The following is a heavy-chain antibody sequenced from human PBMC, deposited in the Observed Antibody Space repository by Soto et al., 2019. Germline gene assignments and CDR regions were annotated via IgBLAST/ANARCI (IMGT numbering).Heavy chain of an antibody. CDR3: ARDKDTVAVQLFDP. Sequence: GGSLRLSCAASGFTFSSYTMNWVRQAPGKGLEWVSSISGSSTYIYYADSVKGRFTISRDNAKNSLYLDMTSLRAEDTAMYYCARDKDTVAVQLFDPPGQAPLGTLSS. V-gene: IGHV3-21*01. CDR1: GFTFSSYT. D-gene: IGHD2-2*01. J-gene: IGHJ5*02. CDR2: ISGSSTYI.